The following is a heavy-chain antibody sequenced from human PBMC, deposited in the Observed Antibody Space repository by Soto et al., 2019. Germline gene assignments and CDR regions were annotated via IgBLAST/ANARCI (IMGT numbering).Heavy chain of an antibody. J-gene: IGHJ5*02. CDR1: GYTFTGYY. D-gene: IGHD3-10*01. CDR3: AREPILWGGYNWFDP. Sequence: QVQLVQSGAEVKKPGASVKVSCKASGYTFTGYYMHWVRQAPGQGLEWMGWINPNSGGTNYAQKFQGWVTMTRETSISTAYMELSRLRSDDTAVYYCAREPILWGGYNWFDPWGQGTLVTVSS. CDR2: INPNSGGT. V-gene: IGHV1-2*04.